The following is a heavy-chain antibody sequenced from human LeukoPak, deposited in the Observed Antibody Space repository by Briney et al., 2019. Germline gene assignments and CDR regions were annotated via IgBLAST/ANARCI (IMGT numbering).Heavy chain of an antibody. D-gene: IGHD6-13*01. CDR3: ARGPYSSSWSMDY. V-gene: IGHV4-61*02. CDR1: GGSISSGSYY. CDR2: IYTSGST. Sequence: SETQSLTCTVSGGSISSGSYYWSWIRQPAGKGLEWIGRIYTSGSTNYNPSLKSRVTISVDTSKNQFSLKLSSVTAVDTAVYYCARGPYSSSWSMDYWGQGTLVTVSS. J-gene: IGHJ4*02.